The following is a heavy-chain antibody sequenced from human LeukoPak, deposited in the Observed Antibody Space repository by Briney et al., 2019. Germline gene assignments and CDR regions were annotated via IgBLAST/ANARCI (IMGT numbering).Heavy chain of an antibody. CDR3: AGDGYSYGYANASDI. CDR2: FYYGGTT. D-gene: IGHD5-18*01. V-gene: IGHV4-59*12. J-gene: IGHJ3*02. CDR1: NGPINNYY. Sequence: SETLSLTCTVSNGPINNYYWSCIRQSPGKGREWIGYFYYGGTTHYNPSLTSRVTISVDTYKNQFSLKLSSVTAADTAVYYCAGDGYSYGYANASDIWGQGTMVTVSS.